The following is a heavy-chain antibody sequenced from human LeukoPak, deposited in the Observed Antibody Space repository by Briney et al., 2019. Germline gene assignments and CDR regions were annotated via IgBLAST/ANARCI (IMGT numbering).Heavy chain of an antibody. CDR3: ARAVNHGGSVTYGNKYYIDS. V-gene: IGHV4-4*09. Sequence: PSETLSLTCSISGGTIRNYFWSWIRQSPGKGLEYIAYFYFPGNTYDNHSLQSRVTISGDTSKNQFSLRLTSVTAADTTVYYCARAVNHGGSVTYGNKYYIDSWGQGTLVTVSS. CDR2: FYFPGNT. D-gene: IGHD2/OR15-2a*01. J-gene: IGHJ4*02. CDR1: GGTIRNYF.